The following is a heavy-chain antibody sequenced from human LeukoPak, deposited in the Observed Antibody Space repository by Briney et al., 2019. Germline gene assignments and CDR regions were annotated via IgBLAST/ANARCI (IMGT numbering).Heavy chain of an antibody. D-gene: IGHD3-22*01. CDR3: ARGIGLDYDSSGLD. CDR2: IHPSGGST. Sequence: ASVKVSLKASGYTFTNYYMHWVRQAPGQGLEWMGVIHPSGGSTSFAQKFQGRVTMTRDTSTSTVYMELSSLRSDDTAVYYCARGIGLDYDSSGLDWGQGTLVTVSS. J-gene: IGHJ4*02. CDR1: GYTFTNYY. V-gene: IGHV1-46*01.